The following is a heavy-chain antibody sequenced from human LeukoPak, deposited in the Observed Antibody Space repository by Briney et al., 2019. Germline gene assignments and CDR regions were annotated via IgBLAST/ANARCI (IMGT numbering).Heavy chain of an antibody. Sequence: GASVKVSCKASGYTFSGYYMHWVRQAPGQGLEWMGWINPNSGGTNYAQKFQGRVTMTRDTSISTAYMELSRLRFDDTAVYYCAREGQQLRSYYYYMDVWGKGTTVTISS. V-gene: IGHV1-2*02. D-gene: IGHD6-13*01. J-gene: IGHJ6*03. CDR3: AREGQQLRSYYYYMDV. CDR1: GYTFSGYY. CDR2: INPNSGGT.